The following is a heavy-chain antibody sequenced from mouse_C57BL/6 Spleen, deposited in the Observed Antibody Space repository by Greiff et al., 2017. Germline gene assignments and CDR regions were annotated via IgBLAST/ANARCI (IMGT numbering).Heavy chain of an antibody. V-gene: IGHV1-47*01. CDR3: ARVNSYYGKDGYYFDY. D-gene: IGHD1-1*02. J-gene: IGHJ2*01. CDR1: GYTFTTYP. Sequence: VKLQESGAELVKPGASVKMSCKASGYTFTTYPIEWMKQTHGKSLEWIGNFHPYNDDTKYNEKFKGKATLTVEKSSSTVYLELSRLTSDDSAVYYCARVNSYYGKDGYYFDYWGQGTTLTVSS. CDR2: FHPYNDDT.